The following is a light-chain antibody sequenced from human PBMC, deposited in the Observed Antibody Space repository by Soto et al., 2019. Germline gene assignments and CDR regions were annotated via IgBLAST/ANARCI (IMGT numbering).Light chain of an antibody. Sequence: QSVLTQPPSVSAAPGQKVTISCSGSSSNIGNNYVSWYQQLPGTAPKLLIYENHKRPSGIPDRFSGSKSGTSATLGITGLQTGDEADYYCGTWDSSLSAGRYVFGTGTKLTVL. V-gene: IGLV1-51*02. CDR2: ENH. CDR3: GTWDSSLSAGRYV. CDR1: SSNIGNNY. J-gene: IGLJ1*01.